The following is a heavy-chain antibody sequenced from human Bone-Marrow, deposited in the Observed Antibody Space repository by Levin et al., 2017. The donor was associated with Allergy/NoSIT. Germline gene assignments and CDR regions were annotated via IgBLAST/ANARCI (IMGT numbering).Heavy chain of an antibody. CDR2: INAIGENR. CDR3: AKGPGGGSRFDS. D-gene: IGHD3-16*01. CDR1: GFTFSSHA. V-gene: IGHV3-23*01. J-gene: IGHJ4*02. Sequence: PGGSLRLSCTASGFTFSSHALSWVRQAPGKGLEWISSINAIGENRYYAGSVKGRSTISRDNSKKTVYLQMNSLRADDRAFYYCAKGPGGGSRFDSWGQGTLVTVSS.